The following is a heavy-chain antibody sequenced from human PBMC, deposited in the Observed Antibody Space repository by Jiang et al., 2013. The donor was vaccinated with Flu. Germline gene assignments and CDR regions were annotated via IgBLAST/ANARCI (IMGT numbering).Heavy chain of an antibody. CDR3: VRRRLSSRGYYFYGKDV. D-gene: IGHD3-22*01. V-gene: IGHV1-69*08. J-gene: IGHJ6*02. Sequence: GAEVKKPGSSVKVSCKTSGGTFNSYTITWVRQAPGQGLEWMGRIIPISGTTKYAQKFQGRVAFTAANSTNTAYMDLSRLSSEDTAVYYCVRRRLSSRGYYFYGKDVWGQGTTLTVSS. CDR1: GGTFNSYT. CDR2: IIPISGTT.